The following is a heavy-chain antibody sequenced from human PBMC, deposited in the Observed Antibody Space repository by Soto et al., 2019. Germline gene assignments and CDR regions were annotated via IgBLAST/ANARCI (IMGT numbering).Heavy chain of an antibody. CDR2: FDPEDGET. D-gene: IGHD3-3*01. V-gene: IGHV1-24*01. Sequence: ASVKVSCKVSGYTLTELSMHWVRQAPGKGLEWMGGFDPEDGETIYAQKFQGRVTMTEDTSTDTAYMELSSLRSEDTAVYYCATDKRVGDYDFWSGYYPPNYYYGMDVWGQGTTVTV. CDR1: GYTLTELS. J-gene: IGHJ6*02. CDR3: ATDKRVGDYDFWSGYYPPNYYYGMDV.